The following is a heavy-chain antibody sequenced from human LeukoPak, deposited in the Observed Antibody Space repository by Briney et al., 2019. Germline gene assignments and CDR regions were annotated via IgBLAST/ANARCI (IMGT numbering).Heavy chain of an antibody. CDR3: ARDLSSTPHWELDY. V-gene: IGHV1-2*06. CDR2: INAGSGGP. J-gene: IGHJ4*02. D-gene: IGHD7-27*01. CDR1: GYTFSGYF. Sequence: GASVEVSCKTSGYTFSGYFIHWVRQAAGQGLEWMGRINAGSGGPEYAEDFQGRVTMTRDTSITTASMELSGLTSDDTAIYYCARDLSSTPHWELDYWGQGTLVTVSS.